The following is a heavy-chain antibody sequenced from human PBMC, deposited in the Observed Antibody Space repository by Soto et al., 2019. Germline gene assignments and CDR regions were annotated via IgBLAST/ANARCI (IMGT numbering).Heavy chain of an antibody. J-gene: IGHJ4*02. CDR1: GGSISSGGYY. CDR3: ARDPILTGYYRAYYFDY. V-gene: IGHV4-31*03. Sequence: SETLSLTCTVSGGSISSGGYYWSWIRQHPGKGLEWIGYIYYSGSTYYNPSLKSRVTISVDTSKNQFSLKLSSVTAADMAVYYCARDPILTGYYRAYYFDYWGQGTLVTVSS. CDR2: IYYSGST. D-gene: IGHD3-9*01.